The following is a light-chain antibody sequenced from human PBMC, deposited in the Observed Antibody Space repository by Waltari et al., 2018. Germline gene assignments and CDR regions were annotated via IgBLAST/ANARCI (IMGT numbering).Light chain of an antibody. CDR2: RNN. J-gene: IGLJ3*02. CDR3: ATWDDSLSGPV. Sequence: QSVLTQPPSASGTPGQRVTISCSGTISNIGHNYVHWYQQPPGTAPKLLIYRNNQRPSGVPDRFSGSKSGTSASLAISGLRSEDEADYYCATWDDSLSGPVFGGGTKLTVL. V-gene: IGLV1-47*01. CDR1: ISNIGHNY.